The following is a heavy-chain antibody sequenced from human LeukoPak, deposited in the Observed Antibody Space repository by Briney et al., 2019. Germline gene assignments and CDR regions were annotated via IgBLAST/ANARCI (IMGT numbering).Heavy chain of an antibody. D-gene: IGHD5-12*01. V-gene: IGHV3-21*01. J-gene: IGHJ4*02. CDR1: GFNLASYM. CDR2: ISSTGSYI. CDR3: ARDIVATGY. Sequence: GGSLRLSCAASGFNLASYMLNWVRQAPGKGLEWVSSISSTGSYIYYADSVKGRFTISRDNAKNTLYLQMNSLRAEDTAVYYCARDIVATGYWGQGTLVTVSS.